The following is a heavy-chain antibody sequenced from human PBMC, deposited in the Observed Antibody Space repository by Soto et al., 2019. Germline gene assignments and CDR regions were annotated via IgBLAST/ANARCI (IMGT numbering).Heavy chain of an antibody. CDR2: FYYSGTT. Sequence: QVQLQESGPGLVKPSQTLSLTCTLSGGSISSVGYYWTWIRQHPGKGLEWIGDFYYSGTTSYNPSLKSRLTISVDTSNNQFSLRLRSVTAPDTARYYCAWRQDIWPGSDSFDVWGRGTMVTVSS. D-gene: IGHD3-9*01. V-gene: IGHV4-31*03. J-gene: IGHJ3*01. CDR1: GGSISSVGYY. CDR3: AWRQDIWPGSDSFDV.